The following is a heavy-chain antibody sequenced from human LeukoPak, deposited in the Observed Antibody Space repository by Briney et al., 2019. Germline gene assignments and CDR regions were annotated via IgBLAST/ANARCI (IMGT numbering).Heavy chain of an antibody. V-gene: IGHV3-9*01. Sequence: GGSLRLSCAVSGFNFDDYAMHWVRQAPGRGLEWVSGINWKTGNGIYADSVKGRFTISRDNAKNSLYLQMSSLRAEDTALYYCTRRAARWQYDLWGRGTLLTVSS. D-gene: IGHD5-24*01. CDR1: GFNFDDYA. CDR2: INWKTGNG. J-gene: IGHJ2*01. CDR3: TRRAARWQYDL.